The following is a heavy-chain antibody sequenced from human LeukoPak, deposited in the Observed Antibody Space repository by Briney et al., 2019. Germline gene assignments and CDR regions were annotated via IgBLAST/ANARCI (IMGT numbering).Heavy chain of an antibody. D-gene: IGHD6-19*01. CDR2: INPNSGGT. CDR3: AKVAGRRRSYDY. V-gene: IGHV1-2*02. J-gene: IGHJ4*02. Sequence: ASVKVSCKASGYTFTGYYMHWVRQAPGQGLEWMGWINPNSGGTNYAQKFQGRVTMTRDTSISTAYMELSRLRSDDTAVYYCAKVAGRRRSYDYWGQGTLVTVSS. CDR1: GYTFTGYY.